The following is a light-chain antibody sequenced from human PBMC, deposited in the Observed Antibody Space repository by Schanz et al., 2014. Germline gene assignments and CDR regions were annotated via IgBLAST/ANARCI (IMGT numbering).Light chain of an antibody. CDR3: QSYDNSLSVVV. CDR1: SSNIGSNP. V-gene: IGLV1-44*01. CDR2: ENM. J-gene: IGLJ2*01. Sequence: QSVLTQPPSASGTPGRGVTISCSGTSSNIGSNPINWYQQLPGRAPKLLIFENMHRPSGVPDRFSGSKSGTSASLAITGLQAEDEANYYCQSYDNSLSVVVFGGGTKLTVL.